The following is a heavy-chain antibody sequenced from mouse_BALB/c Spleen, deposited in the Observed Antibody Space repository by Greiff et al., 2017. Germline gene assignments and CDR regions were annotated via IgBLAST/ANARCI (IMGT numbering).Heavy chain of an antibody. D-gene: IGHD2-2*01. V-gene: IGHV14-4*02. CDR2: IDPENGDT. J-gene: IGHJ4*01. CDR1: GFNIKDYY. Sequence: EVMLVESGAELVRSGASVKLSCTASGFNIKDYYMHWVKQRPEQGLEWIGWIDPENGDTEYAPKFQGKATMTADTSSNTAYLQLSSLTSEDTAVYYCNYGYDDPLYAMDYWGQGTSVTVSS. CDR3: NYGYDDPLYAMDY.